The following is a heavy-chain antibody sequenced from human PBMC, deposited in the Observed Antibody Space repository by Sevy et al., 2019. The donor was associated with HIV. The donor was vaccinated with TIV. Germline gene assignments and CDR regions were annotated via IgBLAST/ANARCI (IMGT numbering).Heavy chain of an antibody. D-gene: IGHD4-17*01. V-gene: IGHV1-2*02. CDR3: ARLTTKPTSDLYGMDV. CDR2: INSDSGVT. Sequence: ASVKVSCKASGYIFTDYYIHWVRQAPGQGLEWMAWINSDSGVTNYAQRFQGEVTVTRDTSLNTAYLDLGRLKSNDTAFYFCARLTTKPTSDLYGMDVWGQGTTVTVSS. J-gene: IGHJ6*02. CDR1: GYIFTDYY.